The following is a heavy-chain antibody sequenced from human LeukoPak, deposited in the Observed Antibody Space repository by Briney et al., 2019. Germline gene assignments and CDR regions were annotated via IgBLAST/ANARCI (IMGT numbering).Heavy chain of an antibody. CDR1: GYSFTSYR. CDR3: ARLIGVRGVIRNPYYYYGMDV. V-gene: IGHV5-51*01. J-gene: IGHJ6*02. D-gene: IGHD3-10*01. CDR2: IYPGDSDT. Sequence: GESLKISCKGSGYSFTSYRIGWVRQMPGKGLEWMGIIYPGDSDTRYSPSFQGQVTISADKSISTAYLQWSSLKASDTAMYYCARLIGVRGVIRNPYYYYGMDVWGQGTTVTVSS.